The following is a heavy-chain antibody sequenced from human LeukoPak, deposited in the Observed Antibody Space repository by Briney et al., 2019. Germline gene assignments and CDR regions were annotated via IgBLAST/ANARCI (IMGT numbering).Heavy chain of an antibody. Sequence: ASVEVSCKASGYTFTGYYMHWVRQAPGQGLEWMGWINPNSGGTNYAQKFQGRVTMTRDTSISTAYMELSRLRSDDTAVYYCARAYSSGWPNFGYWGQGTLVTVSS. CDR3: ARAYSSGWPNFGY. V-gene: IGHV1-2*02. D-gene: IGHD6-19*01. CDR1: GYTFTGYY. J-gene: IGHJ4*02. CDR2: INPNSGGT.